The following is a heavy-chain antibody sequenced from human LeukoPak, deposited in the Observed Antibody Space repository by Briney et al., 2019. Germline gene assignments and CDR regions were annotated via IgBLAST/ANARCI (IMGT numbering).Heavy chain of an antibody. V-gene: IGHV3-30-3*02. Sequence: GGSLRLSCAASGFTFSSYAMHWVRQAPGKGLEWVAVISYDGSNKYYADSVKGRFTISRDNSKNTLYLQMNSLRAEDTAVYYCAKKRDTVTPHYFDYWGQGTLVTVSS. CDR2: ISYDGSNK. D-gene: IGHD4-17*01. J-gene: IGHJ4*02. CDR1: GFTFSSYA. CDR3: AKKRDTVTPHYFDY.